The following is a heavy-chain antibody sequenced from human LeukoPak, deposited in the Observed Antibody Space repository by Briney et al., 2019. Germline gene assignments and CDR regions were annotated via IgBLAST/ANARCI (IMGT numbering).Heavy chain of an antibody. CDR1: GFTFSSYS. CDR3: ARYHFYSNPRVN. V-gene: IGHV3-48*01. J-gene: IGHJ4*02. CDR2: ISSSSSTI. D-gene: IGHD4-11*01. Sequence: GGSLRLSCAASGFTFSSYSMNWVRQAPGKGLEWVSYISSSSSTISYADSVKGRFTISRDNAKNSLYLQMNSLRAEDTAVYYCARYHFYSNPRVNWGQGTLVTASS.